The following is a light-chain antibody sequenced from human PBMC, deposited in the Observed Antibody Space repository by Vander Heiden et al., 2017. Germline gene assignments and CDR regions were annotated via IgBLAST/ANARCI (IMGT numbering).Light chain of an antibody. CDR2: AAS. CDR1: QDIDLY. CDR3: QQLKSFPLA. V-gene: IGKV1-9*01. Sequence: IQLTQSPSSLSASVGDRVTITGRASQDIDLYLAWYQQKPGKAPRLLIFAASTLQSGVPSRFSGSGSGTDFTLTIVSLQPDDFATYYCQQLKSFPLAFGPGTRVDFK. J-gene: IGKJ3*01.